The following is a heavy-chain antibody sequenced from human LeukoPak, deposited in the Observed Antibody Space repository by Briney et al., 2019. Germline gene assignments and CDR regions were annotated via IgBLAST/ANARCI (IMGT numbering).Heavy chain of an antibody. D-gene: IGHD4-17*01. CDR2: IIPIFGTA. J-gene: IGHJ4*02. CDR1: GGTFSSYA. V-gene: IGHV1-69*05. Sequence: GSSVKVSCKASGGTFSSYAISWVRQAPGQGLEWMGRIIPIFGTANYAQKFQGRVTITTDESTSTAYMELSSLRSEDTAVYYCARDRFNDYGDYFFDYWGQGTLVTVSS. CDR3: ARDRFNDYGDYFFDY.